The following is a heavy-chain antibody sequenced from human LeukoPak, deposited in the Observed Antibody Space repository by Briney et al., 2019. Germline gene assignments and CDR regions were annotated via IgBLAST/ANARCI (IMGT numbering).Heavy chain of an antibody. Sequence: GRSLRLSCAASGFTFSSYAMHWVRQTPGKGLEWVAVISYDGNNKYYADSVKGRFTISRDNSKNTLYLQMNSLRAEDTAVYYCARVDSRGIAAAGTSEYFQHWGQGTLVTVSS. J-gene: IGHJ1*01. D-gene: IGHD6-13*01. CDR2: ISYDGNNK. V-gene: IGHV3-30-3*01. CDR1: GFTFSSYA. CDR3: ARVDSRGIAAAGTSEYFQH.